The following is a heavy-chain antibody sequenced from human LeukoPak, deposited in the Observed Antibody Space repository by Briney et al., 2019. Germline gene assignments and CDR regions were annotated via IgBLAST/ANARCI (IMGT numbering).Heavy chain of an antibody. CDR1: GFTFTSSA. CDR2: IVVGSGNT. V-gene: IGHV1-58*02. D-gene: IGHD2-15*01. J-gene: IGHJ6*02. CDR3: AADGYCSGGSCWNDYYGMDV. Sequence: SVKVSCKASGFTFTSSAMQWVRQARGQRLEWIGWIVVGSGNTNYAQKFQERVTITRDMSTSTAYMELSSLRSEDTAVYYCAADGYCSGGSCWNDYYGMDVWGQGTTVTVFS.